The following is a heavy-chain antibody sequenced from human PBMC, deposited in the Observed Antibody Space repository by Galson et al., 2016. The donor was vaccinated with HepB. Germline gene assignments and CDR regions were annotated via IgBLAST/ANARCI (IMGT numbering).Heavy chain of an antibody. CDR1: GGTFSSYV. Sequence: SVKVSCKAFGGTFSSYVISWVRQAPGQGLERMGGIIPIFGTAEYAQKFQGRVTITADKSTSTAYMELSSLRSEDTAVYYCARDGRVRGVLDYYYGMDVWGQGTTVTVTS. CDR2: IIPIFGTA. J-gene: IGHJ6*02. D-gene: IGHD3-10*01. V-gene: IGHV1-69*06. CDR3: ARDGRVRGVLDYYYGMDV.